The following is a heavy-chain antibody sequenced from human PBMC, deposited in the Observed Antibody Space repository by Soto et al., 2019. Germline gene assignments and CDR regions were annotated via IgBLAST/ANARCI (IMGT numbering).Heavy chain of an antibody. D-gene: IGHD4-4*01. V-gene: IGHV2-5*02. CDR1: GFSLTTSGVG. J-gene: IGHJ4*02. Sequence: QITLKESGPTLVKPTQTLTLTCTFSGFSLTTSGVGVGWIRQPPGKALEWLALIYWDDDRRYSPSLRSRLTITKDTSKNQVVLTMSNMDPVDTATHFCEHFRLHAGFDYGGQGTLVTVSS. CDR2: IYWDDDR. CDR3: EHFRLHAGFDY.